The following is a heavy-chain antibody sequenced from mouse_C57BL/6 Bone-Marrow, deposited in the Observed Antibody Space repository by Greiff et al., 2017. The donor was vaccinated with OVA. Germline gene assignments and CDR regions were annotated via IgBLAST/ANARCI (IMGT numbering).Heavy chain of an antibody. Sequence: QVQLQQPGAELVRPGSSVKLSCKASGYTFTSYWMDWVKQRPGQGLEWIGNIYPSDSETHYNQKFKEKATLTVDKSSSTAYMQLSSLISEDSAVYYCASGGRPDDAAWFAYWGQGTLVTVSA. V-gene: IGHV1-61*01. CDR2: IYPSDSET. CDR3: ASGGRPDDAAWFAY. D-gene: IGHD1-1*02. J-gene: IGHJ3*01. CDR1: GYTFTSYW.